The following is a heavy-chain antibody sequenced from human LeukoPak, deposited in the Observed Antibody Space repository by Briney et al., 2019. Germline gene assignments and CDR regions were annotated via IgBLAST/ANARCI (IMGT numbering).Heavy chain of an antibody. D-gene: IGHD1-26*01. CDR1: GFTFSSYR. V-gene: IGHV3-48*01. CDR3: VRDGSGSYPDAFDI. Sequence: QPGGSLRLSCAASGFTFSSYRMNWVRQAPGKGLEWVSYISSSSSTIYYADSVKGRFTISRDNAKNSLYLQMNSLRAEDTAVYYCVRDGSGSYPDAFDIWGQGTMVTVSS. CDR2: ISSSSSTI. J-gene: IGHJ3*02.